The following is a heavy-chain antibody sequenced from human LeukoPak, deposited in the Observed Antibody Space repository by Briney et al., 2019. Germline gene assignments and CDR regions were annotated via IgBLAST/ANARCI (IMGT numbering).Heavy chain of an antibody. Sequence: PGGSLRLSCTASGFTFSSYNMSWFRQAPGKGLEWVGFIRSKAYGGTAEYAASVKGRFTISRDDSKSIAYLQMNSLKTEDTAVYYCTRDEIPQWLLHWGQGTLVTVSS. V-gene: IGHV3-49*03. J-gene: IGHJ4*02. CDR3: TRDEIPQWLLH. D-gene: IGHD6-19*01. CDR2: IRSKAYGGTA. CDR1: GFTFSSYN.